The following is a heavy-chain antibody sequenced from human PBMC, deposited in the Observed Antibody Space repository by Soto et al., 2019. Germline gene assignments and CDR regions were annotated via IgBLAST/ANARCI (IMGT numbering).Heavy chain of an antibody. CDR2: ISYDGSNK. Sequence: GGSLRLSCAASGFTFSSYGMHWVRQAPGKGLEWVAVISYDGSNKYYADSVKGRFTISRDNSKNTLYPQMNSLRAEDTAVYYCAKDLTPHYYGSGSDYWGQGTLVTVSS. D-gene: IGHD3-10*01. CDR1: GFTFSSYG. V-gene: IGHV3-30*18. CDR3: AKDLTPHYYGSGSDY. J-gene: IGHJ4*02.